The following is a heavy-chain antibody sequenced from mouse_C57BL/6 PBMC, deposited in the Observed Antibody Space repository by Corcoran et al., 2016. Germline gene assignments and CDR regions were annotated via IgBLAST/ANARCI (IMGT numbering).Heavy chain of an antibody. Sequence: QVTLKESGPGILQSSQTLSLTCSFSGFSLSTSGMGVSWIRQPSGKGLEWLANIYWDDDKRYNPSLKSRLTISKDTSRNQVFLKITSVDTADTSTYYCAQRRDYYSNYYFDYWGQGTTLTVSS. D-gene: IGHD2-5*01. V-gene: IGHV8-12*01. J-gene: IGHJ2*01. CDR2: IYWDDDK. CDR3: AQRRDYYSNYYFDY. CDR1: GFSLSTSGMG.